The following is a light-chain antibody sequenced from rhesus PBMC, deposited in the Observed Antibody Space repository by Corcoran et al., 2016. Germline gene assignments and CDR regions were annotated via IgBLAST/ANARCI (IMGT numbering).Light chain of an antibody. CDR1: QSVGSY. CDR2: GAS. Sequence: ETVVTQSPATLSLSPGERATLSCRASQSVGSYLAWYQQKPGQAPRLLMYGASSRATGIQERFRGSGSGTDFTLTISSLEPEDVGVYYCQQSSNLWTFGQGTKVEIK. CDR3: QQSSNLWT. V-gene: IGKV3-24*04. J-gene: IGKJ1*01.